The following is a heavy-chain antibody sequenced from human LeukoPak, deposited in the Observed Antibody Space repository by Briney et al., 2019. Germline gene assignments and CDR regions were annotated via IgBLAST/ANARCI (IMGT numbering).Heavy chain of an antibody. J-gene: IGHJ4*02. CDR2: INHSGST. CDR1: GGSFSGYY. V-gene: IGHV4-34*01. D-gene: IGHD3-22*01. Sequence: SETLSLTCAVYGGSFSGYYWSWIRQPPGKGLEWIGEINHSGSTNYNPSLKSRVTISVDTSKNQFSLKPSSVTAADTAVYYCARGRFSSGYYHHFDYWGQGTLVTVSS. CDR3: ARGRFSSGYYHHFDY.